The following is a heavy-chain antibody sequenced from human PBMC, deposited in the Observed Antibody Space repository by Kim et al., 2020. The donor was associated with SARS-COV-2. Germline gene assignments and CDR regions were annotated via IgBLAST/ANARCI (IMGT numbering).Heavy chain of an antibody. CDR3: ARVGVRGTHRYRFDP. D-gene: IGHD3-10*01. Sequence: SETLSLTCTVSGASVINTNYYWGWIRQPPGQGLEWIAYIFHNGNTNSNPSLRSRVTLSVDTSKNQFSLNVTSVISADTAVYYCARVGVRGTHRYRFDPWGQGTLVTVSS. V-gene: IGHV4-61*01. J-gene: IGHJ5*02. CDR1: GASVINTNYY. CDR2: IFHNGNT.